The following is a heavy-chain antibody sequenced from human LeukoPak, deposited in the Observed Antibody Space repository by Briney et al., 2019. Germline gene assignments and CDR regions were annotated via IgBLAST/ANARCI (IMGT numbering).Heavy chain of an antibody. CDR3: ARGGSSSWYFRTSFRVFDY. CDR2: INHSGST. D-gene: IGHD6-13*01. V-gene: IGHV4-34*01. Sequence: SETLSLTCAVYGGSFSGYYWSWIRQPPGKGLEWIGEINHSGSTNYNPSLKSRVTISVDTSKNQFSLKLSSVTAADTAVYYCARGGSSSWYFRTSFRVFDYWGQGTLVTVSS. J-gene: IGHJ4*02. CDR1: GGSFSGYY.